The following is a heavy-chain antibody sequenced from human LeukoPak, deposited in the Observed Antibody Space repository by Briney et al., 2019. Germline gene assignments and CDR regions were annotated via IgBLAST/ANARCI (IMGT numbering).Heavy chain of an antibody. J-gene: IGHJ6*03. D-gene: IGHD3-10*01. V-gene: IGHV4-39*01. CDR2: IYYSGST. Sequence: SETLSLTCTVSGGSISSSSYYWGWIRQPPGKGLEWIGSIYYSGSTYYNPSLKSRVTISVDTSKNQFSLKLSSETAADTAVYYCARRYYYGSGIYFYYYYYMDVWGKGTTVTISS. CDR1: GGSISSSSYY. CDR3: ARRYYYGSGIYFYYYYYMDV.